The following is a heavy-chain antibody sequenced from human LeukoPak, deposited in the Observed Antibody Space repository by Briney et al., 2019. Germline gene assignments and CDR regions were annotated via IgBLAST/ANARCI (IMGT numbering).Heavy chain of an antibody. Sequence: PGGSLRLSCAASGFTFSGYAMHWVRQAPGKGLEWVVVISKDGRDKYYIDSVKGRFTISRDNSKNTLYLHMNSLRTEDTAVYLCAKDAGLAAAGTFDSWGQGILVTVSS. D-gene: IGHD6-13*01. CDR2: ISKDGRDK. CDR3: AKDAGLAAAGTFDS. CDR1: GFTFSGYA. J-gene: IGHJ4*02. V-gene: IGHV3-30*18.